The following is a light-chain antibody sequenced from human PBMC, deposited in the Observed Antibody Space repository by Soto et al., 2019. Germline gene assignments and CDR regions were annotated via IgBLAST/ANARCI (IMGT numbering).Light chain of an antibody. CDR3: QTWRTGILV. CDR2: LNSDGSH. J-gene: IGLJ1*01. Sequence: QLVLTESPSASASLGASVKLTCTLSSGHSSYAIAWHQQQPEKGPRYLMKLNSDGSHSKGDGIPDRFSGSSSGAERYLTISSLQSEDEADYSCQTWRTGILVFGTGTKLTVL. V-gene: IGLV4-69*01. CDR1: SGHSSYA.